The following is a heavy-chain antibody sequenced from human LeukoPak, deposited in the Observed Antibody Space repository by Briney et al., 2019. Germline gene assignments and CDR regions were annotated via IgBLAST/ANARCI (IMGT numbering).Heavy chain of an antibody. Sequence: ASVKVSCKASGYTFTGYYMHWVRQAPGQGLEWMGWISPYNGNTNYAQKLQGRVTMTTDTSTSTAYMELRSLRSDDTAVYYCARDRAVVVAATDYWGQGTLVTVSS. J-gene: IGHJ4*02. CDR3: ARDRAVVVAATDY. CDR1: GYTFTGYY. D-gene: IGHD2-15*01. CDR2: ISPYNGNT. V-gene: IGHV1-18*04.